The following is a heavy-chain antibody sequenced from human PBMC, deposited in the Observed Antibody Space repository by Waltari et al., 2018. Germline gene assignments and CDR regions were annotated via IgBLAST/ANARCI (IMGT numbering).Heavy chain of an antibody. CDR1: GGSISSSSYY. V-gene: IGHV4-39*07. D-gene: IGHD3-3*01. Sequence: QLQLQESGPGLVKPSETLSLTCTVSGGSISSSSYYWGWIRQPPGKGLEGIGSIYYSGSTHYNSALKSRVTISVDTAKNQFSLKPSSVTAANTAVYYCARADYDFWSGYFTLDYWGQGTLVTVSS. J-gene: IGHJ4*02. CDR3: ARADYDFWSGYFTLDY. CDR2: IYYSGST.